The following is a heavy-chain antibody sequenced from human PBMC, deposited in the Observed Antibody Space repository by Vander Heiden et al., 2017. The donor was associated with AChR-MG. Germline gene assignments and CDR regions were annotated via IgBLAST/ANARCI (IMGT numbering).Heavy chain of an antibody. Sequence: QVQLVQSGAEVKKPGSSVKVSCTASGGTFSSYAISWVRQAPGQGLEWMGGIIPIFGTANYAQKFQGRVTITADESTSTAYMELSSLRSEDTAVYYCASPGGDYYDSSGYYWGYFQHWGQGTLVTVSS. CDR1: GGTFSSYA. J-gene: IGHJ1*01. D-gene: IGHD3-22*01. V-gene: IGHV1-69*01. CDR3: ASPGGDYYDSSGYYWGYFQH. CDR2: IIPIFGTA.